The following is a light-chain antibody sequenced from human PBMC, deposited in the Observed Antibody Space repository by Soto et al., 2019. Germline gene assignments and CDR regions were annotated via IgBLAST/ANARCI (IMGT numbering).Light chain of an antibody. Sequence: AIRMTQSPSSFSASTGDRVTITCRASQGISSYLAWYQQKPGKAPKLLIYAASTFQSGVPSRFSGSGSWTDFTLTISCLQSEDVATYYCQQYYSYPQAFGQGTKVEIK. CDR2: AAS. CDR3: QQYYSYPQA. V-gene: IGKV1-8*01. J-gene: IGKJ1*01. CDR1: QGISSY.